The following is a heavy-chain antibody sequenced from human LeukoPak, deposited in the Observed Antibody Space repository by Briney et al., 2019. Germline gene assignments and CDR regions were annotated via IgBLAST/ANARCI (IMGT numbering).Heavy chain of an antibody. D-gene: IGHD2-2*01. J-gene: IGHJ4*02. CDR2: INHSGST. CDR3: ARGGDCSSTSCYALDY. CDR1: GGSFSGYY. Sequence: SETLSLTCAVYGGSFSGYYWSWIRQPPGKGLEWIGEINHSGSTNYNPSLKSRVTISVDTSKNQFSLKLSSVTAADTAVYYCARGGDCSSTSCYALDYWGQGTLVTVSS. V-gene: IGHV4-34*01.